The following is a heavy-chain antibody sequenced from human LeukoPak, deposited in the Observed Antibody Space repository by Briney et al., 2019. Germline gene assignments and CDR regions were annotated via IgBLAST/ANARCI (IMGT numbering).Heavy chain of an antibody. V-gene: IGHV4-4*09. CDR1: GGSISTYY. D-gene: IGHD3-3*01. CDR2: IYISGNT. J-gene: IGHJ6*03. CDR3: AKHDTLFGAAHYYMDV. Sequence: SETLSLTCTVSGGSISTYYWSWIRQPSGKGLEWIGYIYISGNTNYNPSLESRVTISLDTSKNHFSLNLSSVTAADTAVYYCAKHDTLFGAAHYYMDVWGKGTTVTVSS.